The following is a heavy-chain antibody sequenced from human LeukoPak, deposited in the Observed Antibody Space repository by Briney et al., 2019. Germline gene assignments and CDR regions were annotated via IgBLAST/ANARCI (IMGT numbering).Heavy chain of an antibody. J-gene: IGHJ4*02. D-gene: IGHD4-23*01. V-gene: IGHV4-31*03. CDR2: MHSTGST. CDR1: GGSISSGAYF. Sequence: PSQTLSLICTVAGGSISSGAYFWSWIRQRPGKGLEWLGNMHSTGSTYYNPSLKSRLTISGDTSKNQFFLKLTSLTVADTALYYCARDRGDYSGDPGYFDYWGQGILVTVSS. CDR3: ARDRGDYSGDPGYFDY.